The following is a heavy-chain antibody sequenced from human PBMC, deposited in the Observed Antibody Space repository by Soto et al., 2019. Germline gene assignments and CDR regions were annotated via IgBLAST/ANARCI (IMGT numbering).Heavy chain of an antibody. J-gene: IGHJ6*02. Sequence: WESLKISCKGSGYSFTSYWIGWVRQMPGKGLEWMGIIYPGDSDTRYSPSFQGQVTISADKSISTAYLQWSSLKASDTAMYYCTRHYTRVLYGLAYYYYLLDVWSQCTTVSVSS. V-gene: IGHV5-51*01. D-gene: IGHD2-8*01. CDR3: TRHYTRVLYGLAYYYYLLDV. CDR2: IYPGDSDT. CDR1: GYSFTSYW.